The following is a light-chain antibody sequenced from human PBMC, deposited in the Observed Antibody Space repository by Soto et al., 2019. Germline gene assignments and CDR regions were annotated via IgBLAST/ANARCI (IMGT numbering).Light chain of an antibody. V-gene: IGLV1-51*01. CDR2: DNS. CDR1: SSNIGDNY. Sequence: QSVLTRPPSVSAAPGQKVIISCSGSSSNIGDNYVSWYQQLPGTAPKLLIYDNSMRPSGIPDRFSGSKSGTSATLGITGLQTGDEADYYCGTWDDGLSAGVFGGGTKLTVL. CDR3: GTWDDGLSAGV. J-gene: IGLJ2*01.